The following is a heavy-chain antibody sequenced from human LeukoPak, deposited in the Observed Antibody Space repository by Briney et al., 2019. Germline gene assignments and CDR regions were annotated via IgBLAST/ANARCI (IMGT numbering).Heavy chain of an antibody. CDR2: IYYSGST. CDR3: ARGVVSHYYYYYYMDV. Sequence: PSETLSLTCTVSGGSISSYYRSWIRQPPGKGLEWIGYIYYSGSTNYNPSLKSRVTISVDTSKNQFSLKLSSVTAADTAVYYCARGVVSHYYYYYYMDVWGKGTTVTVSS. V-gene: IGHV4-59*01. CDR1: GGSISSYY. J-gene: IGHJ6*03. D-gene: IGHD3-3*01.